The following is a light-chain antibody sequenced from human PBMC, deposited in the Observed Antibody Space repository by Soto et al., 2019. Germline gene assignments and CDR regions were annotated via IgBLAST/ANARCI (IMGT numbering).Light chain of an antibody. V-gene: IGKV3-20*01. CDR2: GAS. Sequence: DIVLTQSPGPLSLSPGESATLSCRTSQSVSSRYLAWYQQKPGQAPRLLIYGASSMATGIPDRFSGSGSGADFTLTISRMDPEYFALYCCQLYGSSPPYTFVQGTKMEIK. CDR3: QLYGSSPPYT. J-gene: IGKJ2*01. CDR1: QSVSSRY.